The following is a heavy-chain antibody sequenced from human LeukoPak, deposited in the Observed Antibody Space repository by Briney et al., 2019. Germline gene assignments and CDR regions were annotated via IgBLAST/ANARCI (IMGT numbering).Heavy chain of an antibody. Sequence: SETLSLTCTVSGGSISSYYWSWIRQPPVKGLEWIGYIYFSRYTHYNPSLKSRVTISIDTSKNQFSLILTSVTAADAAVYYCARGGGSIDYWGQGTLVTVSS. CDR2: IYFSRYT. D-gene: IGHD3-16*01. J-gene: IGHJ4*02. CDR1: GGSISSYY. CDR3: ARGGGSIDY. V-gene: IGHV4-59*01.